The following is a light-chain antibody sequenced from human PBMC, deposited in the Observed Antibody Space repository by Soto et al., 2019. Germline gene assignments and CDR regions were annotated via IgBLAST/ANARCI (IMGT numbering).Light chain of an antibody. CDR2: DAS. J-gene: IGKJ5*01. CDR3: QQSYMEPIT. CDR1: QSISTY. V-gene: IGKV1-39*01. Sequence: IQWTQSPSSLSASVGNRVTITCLASQSISTYLNWYQKKPGKAPNLLIYDASRLQSGVPSRFSGSGGGTDFTLSISSVQPEDFATYFCQQSYMEPITFGQGTRLEI.